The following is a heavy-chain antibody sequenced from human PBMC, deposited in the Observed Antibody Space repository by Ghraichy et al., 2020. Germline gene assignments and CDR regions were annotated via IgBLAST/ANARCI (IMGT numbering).Heavy chain of an antibody. CDR2: ISGDGSDT. Sequence: GGSLRLSCAASGFTFSNSWMHWVRQAPVKGLVWVSRISGDGSDTSSEDSVKGRFTISRDNAKNTLHLQISSLRVEDTAVYYCTRGALLSGSYPDYWGQGTLVIVSS. CDR3: TRGALLSGSYPDY. J-gene: IGHJ4*02. D-gene: IGHD1-26*01. V-gene: IGHV3-74*01. CDR1: GFTFSNSW.